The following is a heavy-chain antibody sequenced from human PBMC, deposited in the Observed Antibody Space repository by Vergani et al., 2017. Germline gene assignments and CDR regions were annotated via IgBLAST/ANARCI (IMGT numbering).Heavy chain of an antibody. CDR1: GFTFDDYA. Sequence: EVQLVESGGGLVQPGRSLRLSCAASGFTFDDYAMHWVRQAPGKGLEWVSLISWDGGSTYYADSVKGRFTISRDNSKNSLYLQMNSLRAEDTALYYCATEKTVYGDYDATYFDYWGQGTLVTVSS. J-gene: IGHJ4*02. CDR3: ATEKTVYGDYDATYFDY. CDR2: ISWDGGST. D-gene: IGHD4-17*01. V-gene: IGHV3-43D*04.